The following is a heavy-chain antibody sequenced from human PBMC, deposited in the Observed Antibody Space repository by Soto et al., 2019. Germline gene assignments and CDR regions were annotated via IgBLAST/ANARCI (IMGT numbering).Heavy chain of an antibody. CDR1: GASISSTSSGDW. V-gene: IGHV4-4*02. J-gene: IGHJ4*02. CDR2: IHHSGST. D-gene: IGHD1-26*01. CDR3: AKMVGATLVDY. Sequence: QVQLQESGPGLVKPSGTLSLTCTVSGASISSTSSGDWWSWVRQPPGKGLEWIGEIHHSGSTNYNPSLHGLVTMSVDKSKNQFSLRLSSVTAADTAVYYCAKMVGATLVDYWGQGTLVTVSS.